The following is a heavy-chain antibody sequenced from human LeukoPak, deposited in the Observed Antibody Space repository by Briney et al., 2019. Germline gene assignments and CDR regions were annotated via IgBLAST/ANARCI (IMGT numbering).Heavy chain of an antibody. V-gene: IGHV4-34*01. D-gene: IGHD6-19*01. CDR2: VTDXXNV. J-gene: IGHJ6*02. CDR3: ARARGSSSGWGHYYYSLEV. CDR1: GGSFSGHY. Sequence: PSETLSLTCAVYGGSFSGHYWTWIRQPAEKWLEWIGEVTDXXNVNYNPSLRSRVTMSVDTAKSQFSVKLRSMTAADTSVFFCARARGSSSGWGHYYYSLEVWGQGTTVPVSS.